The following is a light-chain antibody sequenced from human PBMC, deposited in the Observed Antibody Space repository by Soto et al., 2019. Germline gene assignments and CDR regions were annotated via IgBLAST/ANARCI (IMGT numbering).Light chain of an antibody. Sequence: QSVLTQPASVSGSLGRSITISCTATSSDVGGYNYVSWYQQHPGQAPKLLIHDVTNRPSGISDRFSGSKSANTASLTISNLRPEDEAHYYCSSYTTFRTPHVAFGGGTKVTVL. J-gene: IGLJ2*01. CDR1: SSDVGGYNY. V-gene: IGLV2-14*03. CDR2: DVT. CDR3: SSYTTFRTPHVA.